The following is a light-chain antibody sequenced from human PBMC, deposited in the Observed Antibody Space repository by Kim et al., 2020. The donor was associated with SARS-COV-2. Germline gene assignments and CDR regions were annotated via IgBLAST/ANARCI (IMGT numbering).Light chain of an antibody. CDR2: AAS. CDR1: EGISNW. Sequence: AAGGDRVTITCRASEGISNWLAWYQQKPGKAPKLLIYAASRLQSGVPSRFSGSGSGTDFTLTISSLQPEDFATYFCQQATTFPFTFGPGTKVDIK. V-gene: IGKV1-12*01. CDR3: QQATTFPFT. J-gene: IGKJ3*01.